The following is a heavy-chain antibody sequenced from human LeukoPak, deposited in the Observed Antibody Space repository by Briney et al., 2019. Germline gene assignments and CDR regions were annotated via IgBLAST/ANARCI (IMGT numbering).Heavy chain of an antibody. CDR2: IYPGDSDN. D-gene: IGHD3-22*01. Sequence: GESLKISCKGSGYSFTSYWIGWVRQLPGKGLEWMGIIYPGDSDNRYSPSFQGQVPISADKYLSTAYLQWSSLKASDTAMYYCASGPYYYDSSGYRPIGFDYWGQGTLVTVSS. V-gene: IGHV5-51*01. CDR3: ASGPYYYDSSGYRPIGFDY. CDR1: GYSFTSYW. J-gene: IGHJ4*02.